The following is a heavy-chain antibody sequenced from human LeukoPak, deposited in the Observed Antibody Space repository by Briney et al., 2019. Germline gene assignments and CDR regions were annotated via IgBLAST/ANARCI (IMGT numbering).Heavy chain of an antibody. D-gene: IGHD3-10*01. CDR1: GFTFSSYW. V-gene: IGHV3-74*01. J-gene: IGHJ6*02. Sequence: GGSLRLSCAASGFTFSSYWMHWVRQAPGKGLVWVSRINTDGTSTTYADSVKGRFTISRDNAKNTLYLQMNSLRAEDTAVYYCAKDLLLWFGELLPKDYYYGMDVWGQGTTVTVSS. CDR2: INTDGTST. CDR3: AKDLLLWFGELLPKDYYYGMDV.